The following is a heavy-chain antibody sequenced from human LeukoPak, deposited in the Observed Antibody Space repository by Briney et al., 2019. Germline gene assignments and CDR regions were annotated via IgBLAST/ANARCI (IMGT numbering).Heavy chain of an antibody. V-gene: IGHV3-30*04. CDR2: IAYDGSNK. Sequence: GGSLRLSCAASAFTFSSYTMHWVRQAPGKGLEWVTVIAYDGSNKYYADSVKGRFTISRDNSKNTLYLQMNSLRAEDTAVYYCAKDGNNYYDSSGYKEDAFDIWGQGTMVTVSS. CDR1: AFTFSSYT. J-gene: IGHJ3*02. D-gene: IGHD3-22*01. CDR3: AKDGNNYYDSSGYKEDAFDI.